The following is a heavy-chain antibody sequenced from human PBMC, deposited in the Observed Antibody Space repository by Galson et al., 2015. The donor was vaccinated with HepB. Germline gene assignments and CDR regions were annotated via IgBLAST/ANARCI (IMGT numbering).Heavy chain of an antibody. CDR3: ASSGYSSSSQFDY. CDR2: FDPEDGET. CDR1: GYTLTELS. D-gene: IGHD6-6*01. V-gene: IGHV1-24*01. J-gene: IGHJ4*02. Sequence: SVKVSCKVSGYTLTELSMHWVRQAPGKGLEWMGGFDPEDGETIYAQKFQGRVTMTEDTSTDTAYMELSSLRSEDTAVYYCASSGYSSSSQFDYWGQGTLVTVSS.